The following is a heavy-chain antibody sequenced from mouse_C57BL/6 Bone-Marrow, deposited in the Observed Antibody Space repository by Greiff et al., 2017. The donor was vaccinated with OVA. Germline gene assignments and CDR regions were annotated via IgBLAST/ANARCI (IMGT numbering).Heavy chain of an antibody. CDR1: GYTFTSSW. J-gene: IGHJ2*01. V-gene: IGHV1-5*01. D-gene: IGHD3-2*02. Sequence: VQLQQSGTVLARPGASVKMSCKSSGYTFTSSWMHWVKQRPGQGLDWIGAIYPGNSDASYNQKFMGKAKLTAVTSASTAYMELSSLTIEDSAIYYCTRCGQLRLRYYFDYWGQGTTLTVSA. CDR2: IYPGNSDA. CDR3: TRCGQLRLRYYFDY.